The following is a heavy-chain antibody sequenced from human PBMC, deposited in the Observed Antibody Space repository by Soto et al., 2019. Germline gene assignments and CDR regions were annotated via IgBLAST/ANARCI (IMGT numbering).Heavy chain of an antibody. V-gene: IGHV4-4*02. J-gene: IGHJ6*02. Sequence: SETLSLTCSVSDVSITDDYWWSWVRRPPGKGLEWIGEIFRSGATNYGPSLKSRVTMSMDMTKNQFSLSLNSLTAADTAIYYCARIPFAYYALDVWGQGTAVTVSS. D-gene: IGHD2-21*01. CDR3: ARIPFAYYALDV. CDR2: IFRSGAT. CDR1: DVSITDDYW.